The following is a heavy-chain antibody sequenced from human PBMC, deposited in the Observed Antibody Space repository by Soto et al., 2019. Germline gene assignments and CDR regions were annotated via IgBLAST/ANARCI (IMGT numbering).Heavy chain of an antibody. D-gene: IGHD3-3*01. CDR1: GGTFSSYT. CDR2: IIPILGIA. Sequence: SVKVSCKASGGTFSSYTISWVRQAPGQGLEWMGRIIPILGIANYAQKFQGRVTITGDKSTSTAYMELNSLRSEDTAVYYCAVLNSLGDDNFWSGPFDFWGQGALVTVSS. V-gene: IGHV1-69*02. J-gene: IGHJ4*02. CDR3: AVLNSLGDDNFWSGPFDF.